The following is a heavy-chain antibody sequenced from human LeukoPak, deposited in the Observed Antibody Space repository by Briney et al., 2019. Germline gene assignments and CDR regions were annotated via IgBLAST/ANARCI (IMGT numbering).Heavy chain of an antibody. J-gene: IGHJ6*02. V-gene: IGHV3-11*01. CDR2: ISSSGSTI. Sequence: GGSLRLSCAASGFTFSVYYMSWIRQAPGKGLEWVSYISSSGSTIYYADSVKGRFTISRDNAKNSLYLQMNSLRAEDTAVYYCARDRYYYYYGMDVWGQGTTVTVSS. CDR1: GFTFSVYY. CDR3: ARDRYYYYYGMDV.